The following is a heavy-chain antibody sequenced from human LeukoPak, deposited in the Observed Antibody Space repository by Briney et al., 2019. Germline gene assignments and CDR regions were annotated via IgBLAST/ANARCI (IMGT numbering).Heavy chain of an antibody. CDR2: ISYDGSNK. D-gene: IGHD6-13*01. J-gene: IGHJ1*01. V-gene: IGHV3-30*18. Sequence: GGSLRLSCAASGFTFSSYGTHWVRQAPGKGLEWVAVISYDGSNKYYADSVKGRFTISRDNSKNTLYLQMNSLRAEDTAVFYCAKDRSSTWPEYFQHWGQGTLVTVSS. CDR1: GFTFSSYG. CDR3: AKDRSSTWPEYFQH.